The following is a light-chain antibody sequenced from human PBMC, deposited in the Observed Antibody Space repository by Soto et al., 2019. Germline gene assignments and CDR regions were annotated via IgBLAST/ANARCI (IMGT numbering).Light chain of an antibody. J-gene: IGKJ4*01. Sequence: PGARASLSCRASQSISGRYLAWYQQKPGQAPRLLIYDASSRATGIPDRFSGSGSGTDFILTISRLEPEDFAVYYCQQYGSSPLTFGGGTKVEIK. CDR1: QSISGRY. CDR3: QQYGSSPLT. V-gene: IGKV3-20*01. CDR2: DAS.